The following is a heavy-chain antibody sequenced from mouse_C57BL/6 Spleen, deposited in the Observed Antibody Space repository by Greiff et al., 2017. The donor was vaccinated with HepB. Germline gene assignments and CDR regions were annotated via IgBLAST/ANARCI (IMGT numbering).Heavy chain of an antibody. V-gene: IGHV1-61*01. J-gene: IGHJ1*03. CDR2: IYPSDSET. D-gene: IGHD2-1*01. CDR1: GYTFTSYW. Sequence: QVQLQQPGAELVRPGSSVKLSCKASGYTFTSYWMDWVKQRPGQGLEWIGNIYPSDSETHYNQKFKDKATLTVDKSSSTAYMQLSSLTSEDSAVYYCAREKIYYGNSWYFDVWGTGTTVTVSS. CDR3: AREKIYYGNSWYFDV.